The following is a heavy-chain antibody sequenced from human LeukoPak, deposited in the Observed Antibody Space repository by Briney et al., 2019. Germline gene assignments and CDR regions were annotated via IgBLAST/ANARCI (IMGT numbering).Heavy chain of an antibody. CDR2: IYYRGST. D-gene: IGHD1-26*01. Sequence: SETLSLTCTVSGGSISTYYWSWIRQPPGKGLEWIGYIYYRGSTNYNPSLKSRVTISLDTSKNQFSLKLSSLSAADTAVYYCARYKGIVGATTNNWFDPWGQGTLVTVSS. CDR3: ARYKGIVGATTNNWFDP. V-gene: IGHV4-59*01. J-gene: IGHJ5*02. CDR1: GGSISTYY.